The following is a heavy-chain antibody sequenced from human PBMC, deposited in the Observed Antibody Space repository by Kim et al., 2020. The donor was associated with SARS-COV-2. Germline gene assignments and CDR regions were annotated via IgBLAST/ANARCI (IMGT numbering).Heavy chain of an antibody. V-gene: IGHV1-69*02. D-gene: IGHD5-18*01. Sequence: KFHGRVTITADKSTSTAYMELSSLRSEDTAVYYCAKHTRVDTAMVTALDYWGQGTLVTVSS. J-gene: IGHJ4*02. CDR3: AKHTRVDTAMVTALDY.